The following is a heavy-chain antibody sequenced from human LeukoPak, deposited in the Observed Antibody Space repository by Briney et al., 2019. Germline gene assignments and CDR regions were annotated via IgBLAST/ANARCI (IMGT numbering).Heavy chain of an antibody. J-gene: IGHJ4*02. CDR3: ARAEDSSSFLDY. D-gene: IGHD6-6*01. V-gene: IGHV3-21*01. CDR1: GFTFSSYS. CDR2: ISSSSSYI. Sequence: PGGSLRLSCAASGFTFSSYSMNWVRQAPGKGLEGVSSISSSSSYIYYADSVKGRFTISRDNAKNSLYLQMNSLRAEDTAVYYCARAEDSSSFLDYWGQGTLVTVSS.